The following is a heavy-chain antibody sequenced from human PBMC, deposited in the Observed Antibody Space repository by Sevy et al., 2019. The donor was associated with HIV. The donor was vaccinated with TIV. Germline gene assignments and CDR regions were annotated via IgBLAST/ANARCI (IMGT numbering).Heavy chain of an antibody. CDR1: GFTFNTYH. CDR3: ARRMTTSDGLDI. CDR2: ISFSNNYI. Sequence: GGSLRLSCAASGFTFNTYHMIWVRQAPGKGLEWVSFISFSNNYIYYADSVKGRFSVSRDNAKNSLYLQMHSLRAEDTAVYYCARRMTTSDGLDIWGQGTMVTVSS. J-gene: IGHJ3*02. D-gene: IGHD1-1*01. V-gene: IGHV3-21*01.